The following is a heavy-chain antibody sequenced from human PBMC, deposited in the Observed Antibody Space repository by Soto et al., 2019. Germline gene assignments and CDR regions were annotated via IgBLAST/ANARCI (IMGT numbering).Heavy chain of an antibody. J-gene: IGHJ6*02. Sequence: SQTLSLTCTVYGGCFSGYYWNWIRQPPGKGLEWIGEINQSGSTNYNPSLKSRVTISLDTSKNQFCLNLTSVTAADTAVYFCARGRGGLDLWGQGTTVTASS. D-gene: IGHD3-10*01. V-gene: IGHV4-34*01. CDR3: ARGRGGLDL. CDR2: INQSGST. CDR1: GGCFSGYY.